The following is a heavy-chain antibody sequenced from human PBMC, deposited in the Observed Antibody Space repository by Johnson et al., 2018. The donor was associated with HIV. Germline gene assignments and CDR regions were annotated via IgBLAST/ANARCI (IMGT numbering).Heavy chain of an antibody. D-gene: IGHD6-19*01. J-gene: IGHJ3*02. Sequence: QVTLVESGGGVVQPGRSLRLSCAASGITFSDYAMHWVRQAPGKGLEWVAVISYDGSNKYYADSVKGRFTISRDNSKNTLYLQMNSLRAEDTAVYYCARAGAVGFDAFDIWGQGTMVTVSS. CDR2: ISYDGSNK. V-gene: IGHV3-30-3*01. CDR3: ARAGAVGFDAFDI. CDR1: GITFSDYA.